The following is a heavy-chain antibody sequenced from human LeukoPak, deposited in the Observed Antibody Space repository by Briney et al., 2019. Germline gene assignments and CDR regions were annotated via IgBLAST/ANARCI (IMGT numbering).Heavy chain of an antibody. V-gene: IGHV4-59*01. CDR2: IYYSGIT. J-gene: IGHJ4*02. CDR1: GGSISSYY. Sequence: PSETLSLTCTVSGGSISSYYWSWIRQPPGKGLEWIGYIYYSGITNYNPSLKSRVTISVDTSKNQFSLKLRSVTAADTAVYYCASHCNGDCNKDYWGQGTLVTVSS. CDR3: ASHCNGDCNKDY. D-gene: IGHD2-21*01.